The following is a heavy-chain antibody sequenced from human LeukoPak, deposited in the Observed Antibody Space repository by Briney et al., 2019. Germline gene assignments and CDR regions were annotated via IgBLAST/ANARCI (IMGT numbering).Heavy chain of an antibody. D-gene: IGHD1-26*01. V-gene: IGHV3-21*01. J-gene: IGHJ5*02. Sequence: PGGSLRLSCAASGFTFSSYSMNWVRQAPGKGLEWVSSISSSSSYIYYADSVKGRFTISRDNAKNSLYLQMNSLRAEDTAVYYCARRPIVGSTGFYFDPWGPGTLVTVSS. CDR3: ARRPIVGSTGFYFDP. CDR2: ISSSSSYI. CDR1: GFTFSSYS.